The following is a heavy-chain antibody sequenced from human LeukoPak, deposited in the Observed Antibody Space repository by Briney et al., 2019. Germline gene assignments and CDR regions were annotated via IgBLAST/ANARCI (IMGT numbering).Heavy chain of an antibody. Sequence: SQTLSLTCTVAGGSISSGSYYWSWIRQPAGKGLEWIGRIYTSGSTNYNPSLKSRVTISVDTSKNQFSLKLSSVTAADTAVYYCARVDYYYMDVWGKGTTVTVSS. CDR3: ARVDYYYMDV. CDR1: GGSISSGSYY. V-gene: IGHV4-61*02. CDR2: IYTSGST. J-gene: IGHJ6*03.